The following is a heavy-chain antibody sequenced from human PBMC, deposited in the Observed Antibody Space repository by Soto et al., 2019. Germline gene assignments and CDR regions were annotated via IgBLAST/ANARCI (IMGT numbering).Heavy chain of an antibody. V-gene: IGHV3-23*01. D-gene: IGHD1-7*01. CDR2: ISTSGDST. CDR3: AKGGGLEL. J-gene: IGHJ4*02. CDR1: GFTFSSYA. Sequence: EVQLLESGGGLVQPGGSLRLSCAASGFTFSSYAMNWVRQAPGKGVEWVSGISTSGDSTFYADSVKGRFTISRDNSKNTLYLQMNSLRAEDTAVYYCAKGGGLELRGQGTLVTVSS.